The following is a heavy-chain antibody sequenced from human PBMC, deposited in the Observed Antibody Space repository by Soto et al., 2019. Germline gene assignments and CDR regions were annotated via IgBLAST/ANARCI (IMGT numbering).Heavy chain of an antibody. CDR1: GFIFSNYN. J-gene: IGHJ4*02. V-gene: IGHV3-23*01. D-gene: IGHD2-8*02. Sequence: EVQLLESGGDLVQPGGSMRLSFAAAGFIFSNYNMGWVSQAPGKGLEWVSAISHSDGGAYSVDSVKGRFTTSRDNSRNTLYLQLSSLRAEDTAIYYCVKGGVVRRPGPDFWCQGTLVTVST. CDR2: ISHSDGGA. CDR3: VKGGVVRRPGPDF.